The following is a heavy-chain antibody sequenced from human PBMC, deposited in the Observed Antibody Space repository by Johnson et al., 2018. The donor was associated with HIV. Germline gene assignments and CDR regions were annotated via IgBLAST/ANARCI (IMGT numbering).Heavy chain of an antibody. J-gene: IGHJ3*02. CDR2: ISYDGSNK. CDR1: GFTFSSYA. V-gene: IGHV3-30*04. D-gene: IGHD4-17*01. Sequence: QEQLVESGGGVVQPGRSLRLSCAASGFTFSSYAMHWVRQAPGKGLEWVAVISYDGSNKQYADSLKGRFTISRDNSKNTLSLQMNSLRAEDTAMYYCARVGNGDYGWSFDIWGQGTTVTISS. CDR3: ARVGNGDYGWSFDI.